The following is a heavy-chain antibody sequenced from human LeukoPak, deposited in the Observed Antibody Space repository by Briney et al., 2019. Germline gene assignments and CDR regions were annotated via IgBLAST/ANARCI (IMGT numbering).Heavy chain of an antibody. CDR3: ARHLPDPITMVRGPMGFDY. D-gene: IGHD3-10*01. Sequence: SETLSLTCTVSGGFISRSSHYWGWIRQPPGKGLVWIGSIYYSGSTYYNPSLKSRVTISVDTSKNQFSLKLSSVTAADTAVYYCARHLPDPITMVRGPMGFDYWGQGTLVTVSS. J-gene: IGHJ4*02. CDR1: GGFISRSSHY. CDR2: IYYSGST. V-gene: IGHV4-39*01.